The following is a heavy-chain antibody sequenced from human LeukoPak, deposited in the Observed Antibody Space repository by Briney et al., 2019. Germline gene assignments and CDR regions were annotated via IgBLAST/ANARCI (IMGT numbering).Heavy chain of an antibody. V-gene: IGHV4-59*08. Sequence: SETLSLTCTVSGGSISSYYWSWIRQPPGKGVEWIGYIYYSGSTNYNPSLKSRVTISVDTSKNQFSLKLSSVTAADTAVYYCARWNYYVLIRAFDIWGQGTMVTVSS. CDR1: GGSISSYY. CDR2: IYYSGST. J-gene: IGHJ3*02. CDR3: ARWNYYVLIRAFDI. D-gene: IGHD3-10*02.